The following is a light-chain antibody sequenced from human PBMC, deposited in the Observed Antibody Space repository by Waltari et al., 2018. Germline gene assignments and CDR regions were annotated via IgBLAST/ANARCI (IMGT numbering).Light chain of an antibody. CDR1: QTVSRNY. V-gene: IGKV3-20*01. J-gene: IGKJ5*01. CDR2: AAS. Sequence: VLTQSPGTLSLSPGARATLYCRASQTVSRNYLAWFQQKPGQAPRLLIYAASTRAPGTPDRFSGSGSGTDFALTISRLEPEDFAVYYCQQYGSSPQVFGQGTRVDIK. CDR3: QQYGSSPQV.